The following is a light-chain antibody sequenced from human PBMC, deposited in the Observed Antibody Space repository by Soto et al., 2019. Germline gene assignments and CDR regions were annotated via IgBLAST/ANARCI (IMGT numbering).Light chain of an antibody. CDR2: DVS. J-gene: IGLJ1*01. CDR1: SIDVGGYNY. Sequence: QSVLTQPASVSGSPGQSITISCTGTSIDVGGYNYVSWYQQHPGKAPKLMIYDVSNRPSGVSNRFSGSKSGNTASLTISGLQAEDEAAYYCSSYTSSSTVFGTGTKVTVL. CDR3: SSYTSSSTV. V-gene: IGLV2-14*01.